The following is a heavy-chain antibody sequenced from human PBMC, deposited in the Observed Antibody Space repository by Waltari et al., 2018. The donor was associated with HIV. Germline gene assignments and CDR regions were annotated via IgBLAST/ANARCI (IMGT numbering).Heavy chain of an antibody. D-gene: IGHD3-22*01. J-gene: IGHJ5*02. CDR2: IYTSGST. V-gene: IGHV4-61*02. CDR3: ARDERYYDSSGYFNWFDP. CDR1: GGSISSGSCY. Sequence: QVQLQESGPGLVKPSQTLSLTCPVSGGSISSGSCYWSWIRQPAGKGLEWIGRIYTSGSTNYNPSLKSRVTISVDTSKNQFSLKLSSVTAADTAVYYCARDERYYDSSGYFNWFDPWGQGTLVTVSS.